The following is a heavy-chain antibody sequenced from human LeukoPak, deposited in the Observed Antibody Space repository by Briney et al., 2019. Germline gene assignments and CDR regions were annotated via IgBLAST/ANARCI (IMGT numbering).Heavy chain of an antibody. CDR3: ARQKLLSTRSDY. CDR1: GYSFSNYW. V-gene: IGHV5-51*01. Sequence: KPGEALKISCKASGYSFSNYWIAWVRQMPGKGLEWMGIIYPDDSDTKYSPSFQGQVVISADKSINTAYLQWSNLEASDTAIYYCARQKLLSTRSDYWGQGTLVTVSS. D-gene: IGHD2-8*01. J-gene: IGHJ4*02. CDR2: IYPDDSDT.